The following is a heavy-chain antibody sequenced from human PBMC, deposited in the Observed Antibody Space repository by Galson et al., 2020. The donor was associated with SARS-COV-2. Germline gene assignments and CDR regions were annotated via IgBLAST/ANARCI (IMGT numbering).Heavy chain of an antibody. J-gene: IGHJ6*02. CDR3: AREEQLVGLYYYYYGMDV. Sequence: SQTLSLTCAISGDSVSSNSAAWNWIRQSPSRGLEWLGRTYYRSKWYNDYAVSVKSRITINPDTSKNQFSLQLNSVTPEDTAVYYCAREEQLVGLYYYYYGMDVWGQGTTVTVSS. CDR2: TYYRSKWYN. D-gene: IGHD6-13*01. CDR1: GDSVSSNSAA. V-gene: IGHV6-1*01.